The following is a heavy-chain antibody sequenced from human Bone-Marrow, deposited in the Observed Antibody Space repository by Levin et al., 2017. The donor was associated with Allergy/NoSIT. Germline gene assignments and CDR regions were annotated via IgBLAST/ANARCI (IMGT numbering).Heavy chain of an antibody. CDR1: GFTVSSNY. CDR2: IYSGGST. D-gene: IGHD3-16*01. J-gene: IGHJ5*02. V-gene: IGHV3-53*01. CDR3: ARGEVGGWQNWFDP. Sequence: GGSLRLSCAASGFTVSSNYMSWVRQAPGKGLEWVSVIYSGGSTYYADSVKGRFTISRDNSKNTLYLQMNSLRAEDTAVYYCARGEVGGWQNWFDPWGQGTLVTVSS.